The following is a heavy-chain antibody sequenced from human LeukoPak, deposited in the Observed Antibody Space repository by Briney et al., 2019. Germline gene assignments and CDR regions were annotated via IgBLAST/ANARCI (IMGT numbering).Heavy chain of an antibody. J-gene: IGHJ4*02. V-gene: IGHV3-21*01. CDR3: ARDTYGDYYFDY. Sequence: PGGSLRLSCAASGFTFSSYSMNWVRQAPGKGLEWVSSISSSSYIYYADSVKGRFTISRDNAKNSLYLQMNSLRAEDTAVYYCARDTYGDYYFDYWGQGTLVTVSS. CDR1: GFTFSSYS. CDR2: ISSSSYI. D-gene: IGHD4-17*01.